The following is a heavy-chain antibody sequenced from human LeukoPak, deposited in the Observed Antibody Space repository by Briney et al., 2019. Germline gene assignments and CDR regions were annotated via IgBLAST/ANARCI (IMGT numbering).Heavy chain of an antibody. V-gene: IGHV1-58*01. CDR3: AAVRYWDLYLFDY. CDR2: IVVGSGNT. CDR1: GFTFTSSA. Sequence: SVKVSCKASGFTFTSSAVQWVRQARGQRLEWIGWIVVGSGNTNYAQKFQERVTITRDMSTSTAYMELSSLGSEDTAVYYCAAVRYWDLYLFDYWGQGTPVTVSS. D-gene: IGHD1-26*01. J-gene: IGHJ4*02.